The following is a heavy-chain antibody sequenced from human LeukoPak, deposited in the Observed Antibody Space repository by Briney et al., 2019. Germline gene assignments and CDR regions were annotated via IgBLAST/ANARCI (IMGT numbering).Heavy chain of an antibody. J-gene: IGHJ4*02. V-gene: IGHV3-21*01. Sequence: PGESLRLSCAASGFPFTSYAMHWVRQAPGKGLEWVSFISTSSSYIYYADSVRGRFTISRDNAKNSLYLQMNSLRAEDTAVYYCARQQWLDGAYYFDYWGQGTLVTVSS. CDR3: ARQQWLDGAYYFDY. CDR2: ISTSSSYI. D-gene: IGHD6-19*01. CDR1: GFPFTSYA.